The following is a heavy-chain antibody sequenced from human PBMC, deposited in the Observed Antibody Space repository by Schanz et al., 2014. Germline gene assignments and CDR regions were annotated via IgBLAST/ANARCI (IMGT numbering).Heavy chain of an antibody. V-gene: IGHV1-3*04. D-gene: IGHD3-3*01. CDR3: ASGEARVTSSGVVIVPMTV. CDR1: GYTFAGHA. Sequence: QLMQSGSEVRKPGASVKVSCQASGYTFAGHAVHWVRQAPGQGPEWVGWIHTGSGNTKYSQKFEGRVTITRDTSASIVYMELSSLRSEDTAVFFCASGEARVTSSGVVIVPMTVWGKGTTVIVSS. CDR2: IHTGSGNT. J-gene: IGHJ6*04.